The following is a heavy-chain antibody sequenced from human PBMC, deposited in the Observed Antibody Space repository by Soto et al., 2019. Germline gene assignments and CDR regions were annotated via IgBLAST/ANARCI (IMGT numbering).Heavy chain of an antibody. J-gene: IGHJ5*02. Sequence: QVQLVQSGAEVKKPGSSVKVSCKASGGTFNNYGINWVRQAPGQGLEWMGGVSPLFGAANYAQKFQGRVTITADASTSVVYMQLSSLRSEDTAVYYCAREQHDPYDASGYYFNWFDPWGQGTLVTVSS. V-gene: IGHV1-69*01. CDR3: AREQHDPYDASGYYFNWFDP. CDR2: VSPLFGAA. D-gene: IGHD3-22*01. CDR1: GGTFNNYG.